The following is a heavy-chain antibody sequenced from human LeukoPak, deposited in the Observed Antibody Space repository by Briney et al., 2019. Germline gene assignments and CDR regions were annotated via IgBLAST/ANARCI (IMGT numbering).Heavy chain of an antibody. D-gene: IGHD2-15*01. CDR3: AKGRALEVVAAFNY. CDR1: GFTFSSYA. CDR2: ISGSGANT. V-gene: IGHV3-23*01. J-gene: IGHJ4*02. Sequence: QPGGSLRLSCAASGFTFSSYAMGWVRQAPGKGLEWVSAISGSGANTYYADSVKSRFTISRDNSKNTLSLQMNTLGTDDTAVYYCAKGRALEVVAAFNYWGQGTVVTVSS.